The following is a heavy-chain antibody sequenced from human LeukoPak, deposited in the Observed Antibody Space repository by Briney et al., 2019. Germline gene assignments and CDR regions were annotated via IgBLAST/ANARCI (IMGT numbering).Heavy chain of an antibody. CDR2: ISGSGGST. CDR3: YSMIVVEIRVINDY. D-gene: IGHD3-22*01. Sequence: PGGSLRLSCAASGFTFSSYAMTWVRQAPGKGLEWVSAISGSGGSTYYAGSVRGRFTISRDNSKNTLYLQMNSLRAEDTAVYYCYSMIVVEIRVINDYWGQRTLVTVSS. CDR1: GFTFSSYA. J-gene: IGHJ4*02. V-gene: IGHV3-23*01.